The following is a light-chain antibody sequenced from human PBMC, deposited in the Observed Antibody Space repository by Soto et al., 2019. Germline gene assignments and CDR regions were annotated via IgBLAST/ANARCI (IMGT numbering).Light chain of an antibody. CDR2: GNS. CDR1: SSNIGAGYD. Sequence: QPALTEPPAGSGAPGQRVTISCTGSSSNIGAGYDVHWYQQLPGTAPKLLIYGNSNRPSGVPDRFSGSKSGTSASLAITGIQAEDEADYYCQSYDSSMSGFDVFGTGTKVTVL. CDR3: QSYDSSMSGFDV. J-gene: IGLJ1*01. V-gene: IGLV1-40*01.